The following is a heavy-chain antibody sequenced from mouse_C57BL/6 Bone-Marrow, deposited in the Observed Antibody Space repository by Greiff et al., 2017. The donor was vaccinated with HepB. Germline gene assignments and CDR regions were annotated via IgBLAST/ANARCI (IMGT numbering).Heavy chain of an antibody. CDR2: IDPSDSYT. D-gene: IGHD1-1*01. CDR1: GYTFTSYW. V-gene: IGHV1-50*01. Sequence: QVQLQQPGAELVKPGASVKLSCKASGYTFTSYWMQWVKQRPGQGLEWIGEIDPSDSYTNYNQKFKGKATLTVDTSSSTAYMQLSSLTSEASAVYYCARRYYGSSPWYFDVWGTGTTVTVSS. CDR3: ARRYYGSSPWYFDV. J-gene: IGHJ1*03.